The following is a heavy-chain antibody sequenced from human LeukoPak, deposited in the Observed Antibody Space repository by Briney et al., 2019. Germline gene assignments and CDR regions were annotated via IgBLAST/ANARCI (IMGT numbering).Heavy chain of an antibody. Sequence: PSETLSLTCTVSGGSIRSYYWSWIRQPPGKGLEWIGYIFYAGSTTYNPSLKSRVTISIDTSKNEVSLKLNSVTAADTAVHYCASGERGYSYGPLDYWGQGTLVTVSS. D-gene: IGHD5-18*01. CDR3: ASGERGYSYGPLDY. V-gene: IGHV4-59*08. CDR2: IFYAGST. J-gene: IGHJ4*02. CDR1: GGSIRSYY.